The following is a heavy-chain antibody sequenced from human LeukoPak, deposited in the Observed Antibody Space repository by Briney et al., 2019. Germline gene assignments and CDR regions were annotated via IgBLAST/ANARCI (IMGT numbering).Heavy chain of an antibody. D-gene: IGHD6-19*01. V-gene: IGHV3-23*01. CDR3: AKKRDSSSGWNWFDP. J-gene: IGHJ5*02. CDR1: GFTFSSYA. Sequence: GGSLRLSCAASGFTFSSYAMSWVRQAPGKGLEWVSAISGSGGSTYYADSVKGRFTISRDNSKNTLYLQMNSLRAEDKAVYYCAKKRDSSSGWNWFDPWGQGTLVIVSS. CDR2: ISGSGGST.